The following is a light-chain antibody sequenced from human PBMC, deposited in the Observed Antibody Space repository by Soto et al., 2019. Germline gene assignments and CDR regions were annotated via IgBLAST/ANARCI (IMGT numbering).Light chain of an antibody. CDR2: DAS. CDR3: QQYGSSPIT. V-gene: IGKV3-20*01. Sequence: EIVFTQSPGTLPLSPGDRARLSCRASQSVSSNYLAWYQQRAGQAPRLLIYDASSRATGITDRFSGSGSGTDFTLTISRLEPEDFAVYYCQQYGSSPITFGQGTRLEI. CDR1: QSVSSNY. J-gene: IGKJ5*01.